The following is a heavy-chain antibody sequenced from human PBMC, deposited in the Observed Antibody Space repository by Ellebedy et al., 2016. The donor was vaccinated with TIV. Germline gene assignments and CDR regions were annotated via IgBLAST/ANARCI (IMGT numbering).Heavy chain of an antibody. CDR2: IVPIFGTA. J-gene: IGHJ4*02. CDR1: GGTFSSYA. D-gene: IGHD2-15*01. V-gene: IGHV1-69*13. CDR3: VRLYCSGGTCID. Sequence: AASVKVSCKASGGTFSSYAISWVRQAPGQRLEWMGGIVPIFGTADYAQKFQGRVTITADDSTSTAYMELSSLRSEDTAVYYCVRLYCSGGTCIDWGQGTLVTVSS.